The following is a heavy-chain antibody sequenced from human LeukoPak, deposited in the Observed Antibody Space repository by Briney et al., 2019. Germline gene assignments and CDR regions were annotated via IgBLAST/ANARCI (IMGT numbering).Heavy chain of an antibody. V-gene: IGHV4-34*01. D-gene: IGHD3-22*01. CDR2: ISHSGAT. CDR1: GGSISSYY. CDR3: ARGLQSNGYPFDY. J-gene: IGHJ4*02. Sequence: NPSETLSLTCTVSGGSISSYYWSWIRQPPGKGLEWIGEISHSGATNYNPSLKSRITMSMDTSKNQFSLKLNSVTAADTAVYYCARGLQSNGYPFDYWGQGSLVTVSS.